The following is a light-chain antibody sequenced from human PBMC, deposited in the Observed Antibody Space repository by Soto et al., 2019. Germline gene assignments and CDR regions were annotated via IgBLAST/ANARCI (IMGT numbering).Light chain of an antibody. V-gene: IGKV3-20*01. CDR3: QQYGSPPFT. Sequence: EFVLTQSPGTLSLSPGERATLSCRASQSVSSSYLAWYRQKPGQAPRLLIYGASSRATGIPDRFSGSGSGTDFTLTISRLEPEDFAVYYCQQYGSPPFTFGPGPKWISN. CDR1: QSVSSSY. CDR2: GAS. J-gene: IGKJ3*01.